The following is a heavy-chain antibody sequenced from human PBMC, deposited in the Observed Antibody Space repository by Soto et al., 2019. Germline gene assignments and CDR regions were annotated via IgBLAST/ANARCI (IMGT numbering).Heavy chain of an antibody. CDR3: TRDSTTTSTWRGLDV. D-gene: IGHD1-1*01. V-gene: IGHV4-31*03. CDR2: IFYSGST. J-gene: IGHJ6*02. CDR1: GASISTRDYF. Sequence: QVQLQESGPGLVQASQTLSLTCTVSGASISTRDYFWGWVRQRPGEGLEWIGYIFYSGSTYYNPSLQSRLTISVDTSKNQFSLSLTSVTAADTAIYYCTRDSTTTSTWRGLDVWGQGTTVTVSS.